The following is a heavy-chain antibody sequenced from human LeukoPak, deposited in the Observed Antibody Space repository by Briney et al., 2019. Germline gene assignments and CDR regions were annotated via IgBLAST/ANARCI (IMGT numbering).Heavy chain of an antibody. CDR1: GGTFSSYA. Sequence: SVKVSCKASGGTFSSYAISWVRQAPGQGLEWMGGIIPIFGTANYAQKFQGRVTITADESTSTAYMEMSSLRSEDTAVYYCARGVIAAAGTRYYYYYYGMDVWGKGTTVTVSS. V-gene: IGHV1-69*13. CDR2: IIPIFGTA. J-gene: IGHJ6*04. CDR3: ARGVIAAAGTRYYYYYYGMDV. D-gene: IGHD6-13*01.